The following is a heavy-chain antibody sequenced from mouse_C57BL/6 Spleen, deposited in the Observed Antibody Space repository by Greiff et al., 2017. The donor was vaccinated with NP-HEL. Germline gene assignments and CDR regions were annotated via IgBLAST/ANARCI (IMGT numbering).Heavy chain of an antibody. CDR1: GYAFSSYW. CDR2: IYPGDGDT. D-gene: IGHD1-1*01. Sequence: QVQLQQSGAELVKPGASVKISCKASGYAFSSYWMNWVKQRPGKGLEWIGQIYPGDGDTNYNGKFKGKATLTADKSSSTAYMQLSSLTSEDSAVYFCARSRYYGSSYYAMDYGGQGTSVTVSS. J-gene: IGHJ4*01. V-gene: IGHV1-80*01. CDR3: ARSRYYGSSYYAMDY.